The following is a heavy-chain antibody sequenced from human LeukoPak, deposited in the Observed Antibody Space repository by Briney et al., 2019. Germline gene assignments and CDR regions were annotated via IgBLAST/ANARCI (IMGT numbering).Heavy chain of an antibody. Sequence: SETLSLTCSVSGGSINSHYWSWTRQPPGKRLEWIGYIFNTGNTNYNPSLGSQVTMSVDASRDQFFLRLSSVTAADTAIYNCATRPAGTSWYGVFDYWSQGTLVTVSS. J-gene: IGHJ4*02. V-gene: IGHV4-59*11. CDR3: ATRPAGTSWYGVFDY. D-gene: IGHD3-10*01. CDR2: IFNTGNT. CDR1: GGSINSHY.